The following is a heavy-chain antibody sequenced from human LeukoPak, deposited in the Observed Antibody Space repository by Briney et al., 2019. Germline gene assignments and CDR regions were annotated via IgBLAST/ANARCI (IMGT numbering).Heavy chain of an antibody. CDR3: ARGPFSSGWSGGVYYFDY. J-gene: IGHJ4*02. V-gene: IGHV3-33*01. D-gene: IGHD6-19*01. CDR1: GFSFSVYG. Sequence: PGGSLRLSCAASGFSFSVYGIHWVRQAPGKGLEWVAVIWYDGSNKYYGDSVKGRFTISRDNSKNTLYLQVNSLRVEDTAVYYCARGPFSSGWSGGVYYFDYWGQGTLVTVSS. CDR2: IWYDGSNK.